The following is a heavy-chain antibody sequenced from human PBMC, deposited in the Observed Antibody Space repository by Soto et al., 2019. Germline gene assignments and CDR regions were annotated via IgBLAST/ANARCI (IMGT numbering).Heavy chain of an antibody. CDR3: ARESGGATATLDYDYFCMDV. Sequence: ASVKVSCKTSGDTFNDYYIHWVRQAPGQGLEWIGWINPNGGFTNYAQKFQGWVTMTRDTSIRTVYMELSSLRSDDTAVYYCARESGGATATLDYDYFCMDVWGKGTTVTAP. D-gene: IGHD5-12*01. J-gene: IGHJ6*03. CDR2: INPNGGFT. CDR1: GDTFNDYY. V-gene: IGHV1-2*04.